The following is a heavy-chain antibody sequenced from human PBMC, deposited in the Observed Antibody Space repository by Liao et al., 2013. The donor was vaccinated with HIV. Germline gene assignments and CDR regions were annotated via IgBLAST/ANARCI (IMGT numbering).Heavy chain of an antibody. CDR3: ARSRWGSYYVIHFDY. J-gene: IGHJ4*02. V-gene: IGHV4-59*08. CDR2: MYYRGRT. D-gene: IGHD1-26*01. CDR1: GGSISSYY. Sequence: QVQLQESGPGLVKPSETLSLNCTVSGGSISSYYWSWVRQPPGKGLEWIGYMYYRGRTNYNPSLNSRVTISLDTSKNQFSLKLTSVTAADTAVYYCARSRWGSYYVIHFDYWGQGTLVTVSS.